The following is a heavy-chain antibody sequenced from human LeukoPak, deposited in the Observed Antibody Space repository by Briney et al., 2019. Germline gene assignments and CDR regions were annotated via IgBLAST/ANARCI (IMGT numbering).Heavy chain of an antibody. Sequence: SETLSLTCTVSGYSISSGYYWSWIRQPAGKGLEWIGRIYTSGSTNYNPSLKSRVTMSVDTSKNQFSLKLSSVTAADTAVYYCAREIVTVTSRRFDYWGQGTLVTVSS. V-gene: IGHV4-4*07. CDR1: GYSISSGYY. CDR2: IYTSGST. CDR3: AREIVTVTSRRFDY. J-gene: IGHJ4*02. D-gene: IGHD4-17*01.